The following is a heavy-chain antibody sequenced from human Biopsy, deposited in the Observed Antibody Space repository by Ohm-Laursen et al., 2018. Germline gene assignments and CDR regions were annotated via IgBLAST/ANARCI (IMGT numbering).Heavy chain of an antibody. CDR3: ARCAGGGSCYAGFDH. V-gene: IGHV4-38-2*01. CDR2: IYYDGIT. J-gene: IGHJ4*02. D-gene: IGHD2-15*01. CDR1: GYSVTNDYY. Sequence: SETLSLTCAVSGYSVTNDYYWGWIRQPPGKGLEWIGNIYYDGITYYNPSLKSRVAMSVDTSKNQFSLRLTSVTAADTAVYFCARCAGGGSCYAGFDHWGRGSLVTVSS.